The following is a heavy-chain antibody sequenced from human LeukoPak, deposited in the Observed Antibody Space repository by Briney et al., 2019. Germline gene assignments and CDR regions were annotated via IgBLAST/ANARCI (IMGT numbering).Heavy chain of an antibody. D-gene: IGHD2-21*02. CDR1: GFTFSSYA. CDR2: ISGSGGST. CDR3: AKGPNIVVVTALDY. V-gene: IGHV3-23*01. Sequence: PGGSLRLSCAASGFTFSSYAMSWVRQAPGKGLEWVSAISGSGGSTFYADSVKGRFTISRDNSKNTLYLQMNSLRADDTAVYYCAKGPNIVVVTALDYWGQGTLVTVSS. J-gene: IGHJ4*02.